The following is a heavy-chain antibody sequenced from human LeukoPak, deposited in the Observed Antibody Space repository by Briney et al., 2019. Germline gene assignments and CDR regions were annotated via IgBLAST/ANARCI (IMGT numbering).Heavy chain of an antibody. J-gene: IGHJ4*02. V-gene: IGHV4-31*03. Sequence: PSETLSLTCTVSGGSFSSGGYYWGWNPPRPGQDLDWIMAIHYSGSTYYNPALKSRFTISVETSKNQLSLKLSSETAADTAVYYCASNYDILTGYYYYFDYWGQRTLVTVSS. CDR2: IHYSGST. CDR3: ASNYDILTGYYYYFDY. CDR1: GGSFSSGGYY. D-gene: IGHD3-9*01.